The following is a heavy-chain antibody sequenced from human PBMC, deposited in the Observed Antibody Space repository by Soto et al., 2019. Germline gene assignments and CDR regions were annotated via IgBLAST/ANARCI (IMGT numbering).Heavy chain of an antibody. CDR3: AKSGSGSSRGPLDN. D-gene: IGHD3-10*01. CDR2: ISGSGGST. V-gene: IGHV3-23*01. Sequence: GGSLRLSCAASGFTFSSYAMSWVRQAPGKGLEWVSAISGSGGSTYYADSVKGRFTISRDNSKNTLYLQMNSLRAEGTAVYYCAKSGSGSSRGPLDNWGQGTLVTVSS. J-gene: IGHJ4*02. CDR1: GFTFSSYA.